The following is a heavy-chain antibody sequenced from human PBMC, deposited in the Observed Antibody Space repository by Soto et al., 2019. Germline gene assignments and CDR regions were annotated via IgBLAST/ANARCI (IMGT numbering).Heavy chain of an antibody. Sequence: SGTLSLTCAVYGGSFSGYYWSWIRQPPGKGLEWIGEINHSGSTNYNPSLKSRVTISVDTSKNQFPLKLSSVTAADTAVYYCARHLGYCSSTSCYFRAAYYYYYGMDVWGQGTTVTVSS. CDR1: GGSFSGYY. V-gene: IGHV4-34*01. CDR3: ARHLGYCSSTSCYFRAAYYYYYGMDV. D-gene: IGHD2-2*01. J-gene: IGHJ6*02. CDR2: INHSGST.